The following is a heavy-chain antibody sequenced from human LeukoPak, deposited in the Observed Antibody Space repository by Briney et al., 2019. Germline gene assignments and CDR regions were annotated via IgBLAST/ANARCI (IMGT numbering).Heavy chain of an antibody. CDR1: GFTFSSYW. V-gene: IGHV3-7*03. Sequence: PGGSLRLSCAASGFTFSSYWMSWVRQAPGKGLEWVANIKQDGSEKYYVDSVKGRFTISRDNAKNSLYLQMNSLRAEDTAVYYCAKGVSAAGPDAFDIWGQGTMVTVSS. CDR3: AKGVSAAGPDAFDI. J-gene: IGHJ3*02. D-gene: IGHD6-13*01. CDR2: IKQDGSEK.